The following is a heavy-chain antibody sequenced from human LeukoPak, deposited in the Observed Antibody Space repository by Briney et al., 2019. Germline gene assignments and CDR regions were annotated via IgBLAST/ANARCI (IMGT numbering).Heavy chain of an antibody. CDR1: GFTFSSYA. Sequence: GGSLRLSCAASGFTFSSYAMSWVRQAPGKGLEWVSTMSVIGGSTYYADSVKGRFTISRDNSKNTLYLQTNSLRAEDTAVYYCAKDRAAADPQNSYYYYYGMDVWGQGTLVTVSS. V-gene: IGHV3-23*01. J-gene: IGHJ6*02. D-gene: IGHD6-13*01. CDR3: AKDRAAADPQNSYYYYYGMDV. CDR2: MSVIGGST.